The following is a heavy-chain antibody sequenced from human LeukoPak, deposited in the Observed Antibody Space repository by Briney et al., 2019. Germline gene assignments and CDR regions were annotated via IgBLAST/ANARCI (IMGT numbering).Heavy chain of an antibody. V-gene: IGHV4-30-2*01. CDR2: IYHSGST. D-gene: IGHD2-2*03. CDR1: GGSISSCGYS. Sequence: SQTLSLTCAVSGGSISSCGYSWSWIRQPPGKGLEWIGYIYHSGSTYYNPSLKSRVTISVDRSKNQFSLKLSSVTAADTAVYYCARASPGYCSSTSCYVGDNWFDPWGQGTLVTVSS. CDR3: ARASPGYCSSTSCYVGDNWFDP. J-gene: IGHJ5*02.